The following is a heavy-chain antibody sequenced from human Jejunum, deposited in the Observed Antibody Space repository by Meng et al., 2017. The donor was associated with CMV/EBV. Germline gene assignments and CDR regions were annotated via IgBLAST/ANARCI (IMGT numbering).Heavy chain of an antibody. CDR3: ARGNYGLDY. D-gene: IGHD3-10*01. V-gene: IGHV3-11*01. CDR2: ITGPGSSI. Sequence: LSCADSGFTFSDYFMTWIRQAPGKGLEWVSYITGPGSSISYPDSVKGRFTISRDNARNSLYLQMNSLTAEDTAVYYCARGNYGLDYWGQGTLVTVSS. CDR1: GFTFSDYF. J-gene: IGHJ4*02.